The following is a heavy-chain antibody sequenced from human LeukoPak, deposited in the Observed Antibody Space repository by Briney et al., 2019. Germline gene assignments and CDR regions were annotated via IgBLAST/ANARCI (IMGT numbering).Heavy chain of an antibody. CDR1: GCPISTYY. CDR3: ARVGSLTTFD. CDR2: IQYRGNA. Sequence: PSETLSLTCTGSGCPISTYYWTWIRQPPGKGLEWIGYIQYRGNADYNPSLKSRVTISLDTSNNQCSLRLTSVTAADTAMYYCARVGSLTTFDWGQGTLVTVSS. D-gene: IGHD4-17*01. J-gene: IGHJ4*02. V-gene: IGHV4-59*01.